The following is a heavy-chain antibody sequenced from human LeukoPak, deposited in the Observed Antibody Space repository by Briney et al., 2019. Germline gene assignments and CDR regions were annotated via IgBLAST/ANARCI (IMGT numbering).Heavy chain of an antibody. CDR3: AREGHVIPFDY. Sequence: ASVKVSCKASGHTFTSYYMHWVRQAPGQGLEWMGIVNPSGGSTSYAQKFQGRVTMTRDTSTSTVYMELSSLRSEDTAVYYCAREGHVIPFDYWGQGTLVTVSS. D-gene: IGHD2-2*02. J-gene: IGHJ4*02. V-gene: IGHV1-46*01. CDR1: GHTFTSYY. CDR2: VNPSGGST.